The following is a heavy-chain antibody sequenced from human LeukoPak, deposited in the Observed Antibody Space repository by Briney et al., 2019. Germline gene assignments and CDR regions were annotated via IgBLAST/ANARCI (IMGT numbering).Heavy chain of an antibody. CDR2: TYYSGST. D-gene: IGHD6-13*01. Sequence: PSETLSLTCTVSGGSISSYYWSWIRQPPGKGLEWIGYTYYSGSTNYNPSLKSRVTISVDTSKNQFSLKLSSVTAADTAVYYCAREKRQLAHFDYWGQGTLVTVSS. CDR1: GGSISSYY. CDR3: AREKRQLAHFDY. J-gene: IGHJ4*02. V-gene: IGHV4-59*01.